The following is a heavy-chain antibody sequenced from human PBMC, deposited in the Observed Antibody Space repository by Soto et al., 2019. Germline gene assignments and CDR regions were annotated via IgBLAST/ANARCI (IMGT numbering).Heavy chain of an antibody. CDR1: GGSISSGDYY. Sequence: QVQLQESGPGLVKPSQTLSLTCTVSGGSISSGDYYWSWIRQPPGKGLEWIGYIYYSGSTYYNPSLKSRVTISVDTSKNQFSLKLSSVTAADTAVYYCARDIAAATRRAAEGGVGYWGQGTLVTVSS. CDR3: ARDIAAATRRAAEGGVGY. D-gene: IGHD6-13*01. CDR2: IYYSGST. J-gene: IGHJ4*02. V-gene: IGHV4-30-4*01.